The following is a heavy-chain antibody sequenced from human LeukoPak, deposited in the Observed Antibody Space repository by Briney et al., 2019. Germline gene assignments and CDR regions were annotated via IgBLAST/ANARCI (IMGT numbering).Heavy chain of an antibody. CDR2: ISYSGNT. D-gene: IGHD2-21*02. V-gene: IGHV4-31*03. Sequence: PSGTLSLTCTVSGDSISSAGYSWTWIRQPPGKGLQWIGYISYSGNTYYSPSLKSRVSISLDASKNQFSLKLTSVTAADTATYFCARDVLVTSSPDAFDIWGQGTMVTVSS. CDR3: ARDVLVTSSPDAFDI. J-gene: IGHJ3*02. CDR1: GDSISSAGYS.